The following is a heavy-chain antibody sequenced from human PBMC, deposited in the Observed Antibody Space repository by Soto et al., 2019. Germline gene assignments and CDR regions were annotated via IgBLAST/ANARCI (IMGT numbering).Heavy chain of an antibody. J-gene: IGHJ5*02. V-gene: IGHV4-30-4*01. CDR1: GGSISSGDYY. Sequence: SETLSLTCTVSGGSISSGDYYWSWIRQPPGKGLEWIGYIYYSGSTYYNPSLKSRVTISVDTSKNQFSLKLSSVTAADTAVYYCARELTAVVLRYNWFDPWGQGTLVTVSS. CDR3: ARELTAVVLRYNWFDP. D-gene: IGHD2-8*01. CDR2: IYYSGST.